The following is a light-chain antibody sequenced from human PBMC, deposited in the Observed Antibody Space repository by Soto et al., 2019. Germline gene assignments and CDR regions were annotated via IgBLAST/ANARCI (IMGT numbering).Light chain of an antibody. CDR3: QQYNGYWT. J-gene: IGKJ1*01. CDR1: QSISGS. Sequence: DIQMTQSPSTLSASVGDRVTITCLASQSISGSLAWYQQKPGKAPKLLIYEASNLKSGVPSRFSGSGSGTEYTLTISSLQPDDSATYYGQQYNGYWTFGQGTRVEIK. V-gene: IGKV1-5*03. CDR2: EAS.